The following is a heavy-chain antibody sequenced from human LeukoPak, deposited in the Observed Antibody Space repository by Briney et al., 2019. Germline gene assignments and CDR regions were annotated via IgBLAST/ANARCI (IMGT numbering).Heavy chain of an antibody. CDR1: GFTFSSYA. CDR2: ISGSGGST. CDR3: AKEGGLRPYYYYYYMDV. V-gene: IGHV3-23*01. J-gene: IGHJ6*03. D-gene: IGHD4-17*01. Sequence: PGGSLRLSCAASGFTFSSYAMSWVRQAPGKGLEWVSAISGSGGSTYYADSVKGRFTISRDKSKNTLYLQMNSLRAEDTAVYYCAKEGGLRPYYYYYYMDVWGKGTTVTVSS.